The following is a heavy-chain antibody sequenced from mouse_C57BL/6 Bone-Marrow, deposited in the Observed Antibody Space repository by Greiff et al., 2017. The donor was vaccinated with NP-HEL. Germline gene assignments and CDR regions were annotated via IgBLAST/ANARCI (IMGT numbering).Heavy chain of an antibody. CDR3: AKGTPIYAMDY. CDR2: INPNNGGT. V-gene: IGHV1-22*01. Sequence: EVQLVESGPELVKPGASVKMSCKASGYTFTDYNMHWVKQSHGKSLEWIGYINPNNGGTSYNQKFKGKATLTVNKSSSTAYMELRSLTSEDSAVYYCAKGTPIYAMDYWGQGTSVTVSS. CDR1: GYTFTDYN. D-gene: IGHD3-3*01. J-gene: IGHJ4*01.